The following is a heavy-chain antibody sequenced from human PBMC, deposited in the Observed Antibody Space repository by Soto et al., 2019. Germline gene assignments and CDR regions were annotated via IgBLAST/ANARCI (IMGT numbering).Heavy chain of an antibody. D-gene: IGHD2-15*01. CDR1: GYTFTSYD. V-gene: IGHV1-8*01. CDR2: MNPNSGNT. CDR3: ARGYCSGGSCLDY. J-gene: IGHJ4*02. Sequence: ASVKVSCKASGYTFTSYDINWVRQATGQGPEWMGWMNPNSGNTGYAQKFQGRATMTRNTSISTAYMELSSLRSEDTAVHYCARGYCSGGSCLDYWGQGTLVTVSS.